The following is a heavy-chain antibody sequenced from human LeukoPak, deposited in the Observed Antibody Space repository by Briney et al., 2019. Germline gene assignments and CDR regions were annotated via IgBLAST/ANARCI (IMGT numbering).Heavy chain of an antibody. V-gene: IGHV4-61*01. J-gene: IGHJ4*02. Sequence: SETLSLTCTVSGGSVNSGSYYWNWIRQPPGKGLEWIGYIYYSGSTNYNPSLKSRVTISVDTSKNQFSLKLSSVTAADTAVYYCARAAYSGSYHSDYWGQGTLVPSPQ. CDR1: GGSVNSGSYY. D-gene: IGHD1-26*01. CDR3: ARAAYSGSYHSDY. CDR2: IYYSGST.